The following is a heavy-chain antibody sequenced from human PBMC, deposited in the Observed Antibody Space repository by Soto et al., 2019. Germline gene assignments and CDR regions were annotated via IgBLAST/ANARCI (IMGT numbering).Heavy chain of an antibody. CDR2: IYYSGST. CDR1: GGSISSGGYY. CDR3: SRDDSDWFFN. V-gene: IGHV4-31*03. Sequence: LSLTCTVSGGSISSGGYYWSWIRQHPGKGLEWIGYIYYSGSTYYNPSLKSRVTISVDTSKNQFSLKLSSVTAADTAVYYCSRDDSDWFFNWGRGTLVTVSS. J-gene: IGHJ4*02. D-gene: IGHD3-9*01.